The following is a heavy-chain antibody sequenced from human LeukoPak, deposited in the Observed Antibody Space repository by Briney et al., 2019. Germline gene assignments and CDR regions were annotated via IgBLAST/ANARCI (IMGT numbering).Heavy chain of an antibody. CDR3: TRHLSGSSCFDY. V-gene: IGHV4-39*01. CDR1: GDSIGSSNYY. Sequence: SQTLSLTCTVPGDSIGSSNYYSGWTRQPPGNRLAWIACIYYSGTTYSNPSLKSRVTTSVDTSTNQFSVKVTSVTPADTAVYFCTRHLSGSSCFDYWGQGILVTVSS. J-gene: IGHJ4*02. CDR2: IYYSGTT. D-gene: IGHD6-13*01.